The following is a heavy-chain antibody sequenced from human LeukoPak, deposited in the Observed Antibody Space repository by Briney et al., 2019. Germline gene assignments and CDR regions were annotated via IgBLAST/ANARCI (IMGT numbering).Heavy chain of an antibody. D-gene: IGHD2-8*01. J-gene: IGHJ4*02. V-gene: IGHV3-21*06. CDR3: ARALIGYYFDY. Sequence: GGSLRLSCAASGFSFSSYRMNWVRQAPGKGLEWVSSVSNSGDYIHYADSVKGRFTISRDNSKNSLYLQMNSLGAEDTAVYYCARALIGYYFDYWGQGTLVTVSS. CDR2: VSNSGDYI. CDR1: GFSFSSYR.